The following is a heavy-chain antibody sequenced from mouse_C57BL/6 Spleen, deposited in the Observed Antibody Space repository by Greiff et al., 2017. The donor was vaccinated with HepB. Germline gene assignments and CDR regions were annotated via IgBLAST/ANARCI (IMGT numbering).Heavy chain of an antibody. CDR2: IRNKANNHAT. V-gene: IGHV6-6*01. D-gene: IGHD2-5*01. J-gene: IGHJ3*01. Sequence: EVKLEESGGGLVQPGGSMKLSCAASGFTFSDAWMDWVRQSPEKGLEWVAEIRNKANNHATYYAESVKGRFTISRDDSKSSVYLQMNSLRAEDTGIYYCTRPAYYSNYVGFAYWGQGTLVTVSA. CDR1: GFTFSDAW. CDR3: TRPAYYSNYVGFAY.